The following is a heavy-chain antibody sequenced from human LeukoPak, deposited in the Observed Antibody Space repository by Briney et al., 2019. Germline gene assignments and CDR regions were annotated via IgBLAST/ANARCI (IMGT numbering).Heavy chain of an antibody. J-gene: IGHJ5*02. CDR2: ISSFSTYT. CDR3: ARGITMIVVVPTGSWFDP. V-gene: IGHV3-11*06. D-gene: IGHD3-22*01. CDR1: GFTFSDYF. Sequence: GGSLRLSCAASGFTFSDYFMSWIRQAPGKGLEWVSYISSFSTYTNYADSVKGRFTISRDNAKNSLYLQMNSLRAEDTAVYYCARGITMIVVVPTGSWFDPWGQGTLVTVSS.